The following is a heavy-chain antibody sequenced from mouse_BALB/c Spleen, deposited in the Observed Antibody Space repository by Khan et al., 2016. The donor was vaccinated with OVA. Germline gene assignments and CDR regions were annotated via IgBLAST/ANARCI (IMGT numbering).Heavy chain of an antibody. CDR2: INPSNGGT. CDR1: GYTFTSYY. Sequence: VELVESGAELVKPGASVRLSCKASGYTFTSYYLYWVKQRPGQGLEWIGDINPSNGGTNFNEMFKTKATLTVDKSSSTAYMQLSSLTSGDSAVYYCTRSGYGAFVYWGQGTLVTVSA. CDR3: TRSGYGAFVY. V-gene: IGHV1S81*02. J-gene: IGHJ3*01. D-gene: IGHD1-1*02.